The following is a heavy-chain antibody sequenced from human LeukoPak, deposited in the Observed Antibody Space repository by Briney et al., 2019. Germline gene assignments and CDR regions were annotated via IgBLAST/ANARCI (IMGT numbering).Heavy chain of an antibody. CDR2: ISPGGGTT. D-gene: IGHD6-13*01. J-gene: IGHJ6*02. V-gene: IGHV3-23*01. CDR1: GFAFGSEA. CDR3: AKDKSHSSWTSRFYYYAMDV. Sequence: PGGSLRLSCAVSGFAFGSEAMSRVRQSPARGLEWVASISPGGGTTYYADSVKGRFTISRDNSKNTLYLQMNSLRAEDTALYYCAKDKSHSSWTSRFYYYAMDVWGQGTTVTVSS.